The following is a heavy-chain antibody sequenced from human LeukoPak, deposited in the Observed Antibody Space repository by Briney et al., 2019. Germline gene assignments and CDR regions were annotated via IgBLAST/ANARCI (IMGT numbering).Heavy chain of an antibody. CDR2: ITSSSSYI. V-gene: IGHV3-21*01. J-gene: IGHJ4*02. Sequence: GGSLRLSCAVSGFTFSSYSMNWVCQAPGKGLEWVSCITSSSSYIYYADSVKGRFTISRDNAKNSLYLQMNSLRAEDTAVYYCSRQFSSYFGYWGQGTLVTVSS. CDR1: GFTFSSYS. CDR3: SRQFSSYFGY.